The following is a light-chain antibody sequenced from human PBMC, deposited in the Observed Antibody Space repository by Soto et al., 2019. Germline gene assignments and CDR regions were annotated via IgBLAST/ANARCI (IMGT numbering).Light chain of an antibody. V-gene: IGLV2-14*01. J-gene: IGLJ1*01. CDR2: EVS. CDR3: SSYTSSSAYV. Sequence: QSALTQPASVSGSPGQSITISCTGTSSDVGGYNYVSWYQQHPGKAPKLMIYEVSNRPSAVSNRFSGSKSDNTASLTISGLQAEDEADYYCSSYTSSSAYVFGTGTKGTVL. CDR1: SSDVGGYNY.